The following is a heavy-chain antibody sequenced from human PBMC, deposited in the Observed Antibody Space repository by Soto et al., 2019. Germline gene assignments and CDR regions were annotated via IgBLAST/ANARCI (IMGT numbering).Heavy chain of an antibody. CDR2: IRYDGSNK. CDR1: GFTFSSYG. J-gene: IGHJ6*03. D-gene: IGHD1-1*01. CDR3: ARDPWRRNPGYYYYYMDV. V-gene: IGHV3-33*01. Sequence: QVQLVESGGGVVQPGRSLRLSCAASGFTFSSYGMHWVRQAPGKGLEWVAVIRYDGSNKYYADSVKGRFTISRDNSKNTLYLQMNSLRAEDTAVYYCARDPWRRNPGYYYYYMDVWGKGTTVTVSS.